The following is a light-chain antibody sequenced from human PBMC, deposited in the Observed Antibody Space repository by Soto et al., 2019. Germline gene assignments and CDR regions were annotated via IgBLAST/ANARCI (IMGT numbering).Light chain of an antibody. V-gene: IGLV2-8*01. CDR2: EVS. Sequence: QSALTQPPSASGSPGQSVTISCTGTSSDVGAYNSVSWYQHCPGKAPKLVIYEVSKRPSGVPDRFSGSKSGNTASLTVAGLQAEDEADYYCSSYAGATNLVFGGGTKLTVL. J-gene: IGLJ2*01. CDR3: SSYAGATNLV. CDR1: SSDVGAYNS.